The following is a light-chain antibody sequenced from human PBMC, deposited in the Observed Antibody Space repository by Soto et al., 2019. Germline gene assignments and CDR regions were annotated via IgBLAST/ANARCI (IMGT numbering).Light chain of an antibody. J-gene: IGKJ1*01. CDR3: QQRSNWPPWT. CDR1: QSVSST. CDR2: GAT. V-gene: IGKV3-11*01. Sequence: EIVLTQFPDTLSLSPGERATLYCRASQSVSSTLAWYQQIPGQAPRLLIYGATNRAAGVPARFSGSGSGTDFTLTITSLAPEDFAVYYCQQRSNWPPWTFGQGTKGEV.